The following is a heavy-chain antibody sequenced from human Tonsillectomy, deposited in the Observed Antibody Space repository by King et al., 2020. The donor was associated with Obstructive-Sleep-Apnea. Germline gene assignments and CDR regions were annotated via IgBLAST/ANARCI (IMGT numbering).Heavy chain of an antibody. CDR1: GFTFDDYA. D-gene: IGHD6-19*01. J-gene: IGHJ4*02. Sequence: VQLVESGGGLVQPGRSLRLSCAASGFTFDDYAMHWVRQAPGKGLEWVSGISWNSGSIGYADSVKGRFTISRDNAKNSLYLQMNSLRAEDTALYYCAKDLYSSGGLDYWGQGTLVTVSS. V-gene: IGHV3-9*01. CDR3: AKDLYSSGGLDY. CDR2: ISWNSGSI.